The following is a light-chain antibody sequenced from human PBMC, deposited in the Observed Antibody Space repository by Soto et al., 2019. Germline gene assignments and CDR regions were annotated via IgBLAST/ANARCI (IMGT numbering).Light chain of an antibody. CDR3: QQSYSTIT. Sequence: IQMTQSPSSLSAYIGDRVTITCRASQGIRNDLGWYQQKPGKAPKLLIYAASSLQSGVPSRFSGSGSGTDFTLTIISLQPEDFATYYCQQSYSTITFGQGTRLEI. CDR1: QGIRND. V-gene: IGKV1-39*01. CDR2: AAS. J-gene: IGKJ5*01.